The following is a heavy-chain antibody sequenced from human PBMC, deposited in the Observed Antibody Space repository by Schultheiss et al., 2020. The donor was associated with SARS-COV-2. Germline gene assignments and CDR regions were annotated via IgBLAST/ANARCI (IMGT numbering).Heavy chain of an antibody. CDR1: GGSISSSSYY. CDR2: IYYSGST. Sequence: SETLSLTCTVSGGSISSSSYYWGWIRQPPGKGLEWIGYIYYSGSTNYNPSLKSRVTISVDTSKNQFSLKLSSVTAADTAVYYCARVRFGGYAFDIWGQGTMVTVSS. J-gene: IGHJ3*02. V-gene: IGHV4-61*05. CDR3: ARVRFGGYAFDI. D-gene: IGHD3-10*01.